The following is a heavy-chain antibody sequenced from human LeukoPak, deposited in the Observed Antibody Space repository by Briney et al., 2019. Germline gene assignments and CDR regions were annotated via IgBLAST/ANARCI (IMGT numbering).Heavy chain of an antibody. CDR1: GFTFSSYE. CDR3: ARVGYSYGPYYYYYMDV. V-gene: IGHV3-7*01. J-gene: IGHJ6*03. D-gene: IGHD5-18*01. CDR2: IKQDGSEK. Sequence: PGGSLRLSCAASGFTFSSYEMNWVRQAPGKGLEWVANIKQDGSEKYYVDSVKGRFTISRDNAKNSLYLQMNSLRAEDTAVYYCARVGYSYGPYYYYYMDVWGKGTTVTVSS.